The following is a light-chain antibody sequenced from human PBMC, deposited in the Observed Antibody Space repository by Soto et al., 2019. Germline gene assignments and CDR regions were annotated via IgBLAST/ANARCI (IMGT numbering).Light chain of an antibody. Sequence: QSVLTQPRSVSGSPGQSVTISCTGTSSDVGDYNYVSWYQQYPGKAPKLVIYDVSKRPSGVPDRFSGSKSGNTASLTISGLHAEDEADYYCCSFAGSYTFWVFGGGTKVTVL. J-gene: IGLJ3*02. V-gene: IGLV2-11*01. CDR3: CSFAGSYTFWV. CDR1: SSDVGDYNY. CDR2: DVS.